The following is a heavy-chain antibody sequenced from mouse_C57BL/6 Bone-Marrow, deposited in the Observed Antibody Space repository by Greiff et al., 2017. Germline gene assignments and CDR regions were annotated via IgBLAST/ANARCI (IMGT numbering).Heavy chain of an antibody. Sequence: VKLVESGPGLVAPSQSLSITCTVSGFSFPSYAISWVRQPTGKGLEWLGVIWTGGGTNYHSALKSRLSISKDNAKSQVFLKRNSLQTDDTARYYCARKGYYGKYGFDYWGQGTTLTGSS. J-gene: IGHJ2*01. CDR1: GFSFPSYA. D-gene: IGHD2-1*01. CDR2: IWTGGGT. V-gene: IGHV2-9-1*01. CDR3: ARKGYYGKYGFDY.